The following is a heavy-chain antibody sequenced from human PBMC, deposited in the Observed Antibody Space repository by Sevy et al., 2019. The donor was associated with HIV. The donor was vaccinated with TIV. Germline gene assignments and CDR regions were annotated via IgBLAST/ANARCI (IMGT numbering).Heavy chain of an antibody. CDR1: GFTFSSYA. Sequence: GGSLRLSCAASGFTFSSYAMSWVRQAPGKGLEWVSVISGSGGSTYYADSVKGRFTISRDNSKNTLYLQMNSLRADDTAVYYCAEGGSSAPRSWIDPWGQGTLVTVSS. J-gene: IGHJ5*02. CDR3: AEGGSSAPRSWIDP. CDR2: ISGSGGST. D-gene: IGHD6-13*01. V-gene: IGHV3-23*01.